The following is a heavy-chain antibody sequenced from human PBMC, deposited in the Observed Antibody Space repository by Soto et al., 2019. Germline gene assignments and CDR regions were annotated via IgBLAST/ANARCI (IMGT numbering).Heavy chain of an antibody. CDR3: AKDAYDSSSYSMDY. V-gene: IGHV3-21*01. J-gene: IGHJ4*02. CDR2: ISSSSSFI. Sequence: GGSLRLSCVASGFTFSMNSMNWVRQAPGKGLEWVSSISSSSSFIYYADSLKGRFTVSRDNAKNSLYLVINSLRAEDTAVYYCAKDAYDSSSYSMDYWGTGTLVTVSS. CDR1: GFTFSMNS. D-gene: IGHD3-22*01.